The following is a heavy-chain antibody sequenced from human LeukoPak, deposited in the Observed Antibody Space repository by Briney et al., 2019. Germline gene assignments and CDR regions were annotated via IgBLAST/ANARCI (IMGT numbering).Heavy chain of an antibody. J-gene: IGHJ4*02. CDR1: GFTFSSYA. CDR3: TKHRFESGGYHSTD. V-gene: IGHV3-23*01. CDR2: ISGGSGST. Sequence: GGSLRLSCAASGFTFSSYAMSWVRQAPGKGLAWVSTISGGSGSTYCADSVKGRFTISRDNSKNTLYLQMNSLRDEDTAVYYCTKHRFESGGYHSTDWGQGTLVTVSS. D-gene: IGHD3-22*01.